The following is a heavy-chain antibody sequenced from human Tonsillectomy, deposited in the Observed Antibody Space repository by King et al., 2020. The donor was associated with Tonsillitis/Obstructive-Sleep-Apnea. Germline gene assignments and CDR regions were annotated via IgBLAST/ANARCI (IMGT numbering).Heavy chain of an antibody. CDR2: IFYSGNT. Sequence: QLQESGTGLVKPSETLSLTCTVPGGSISSYYWSWLRKPQGKGLAWIGYIFYSGNTNYNPSLKSRVTISVDTSKNHFSLKLSSVTAADTAVYYCARGRGYSNGYYIDYWGQGTLVTVSS. J-gene: IGHJ4*02. D-gene: IGHD5-18*01. V-gene: IGHV4-59*01. CDR3: ARGRGYSNGYYIDY. CDR1: GGSISSYY.